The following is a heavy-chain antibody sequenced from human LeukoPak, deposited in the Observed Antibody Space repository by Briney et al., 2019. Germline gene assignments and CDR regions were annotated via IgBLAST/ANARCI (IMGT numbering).Heavy chain of an antibody. CDR1: GFTFSNYN. D-gene: IGHD4-23*01. J-gene: IGHJ4*02. CDR2: ITSSGTYI. CDR3: ARRAGGYSHPYDC. V-gene: IGHV3-21*04. Sequence: PGGSLRLSCAASGFTFSNYNMNWVRQAPRKGLERVSSITSSGTYIFYADSVKGRFTISRDNAKNSLYLQMNSLRAEDTAVYYCARRAGGYSHPYDCWGQGILVTVSS.